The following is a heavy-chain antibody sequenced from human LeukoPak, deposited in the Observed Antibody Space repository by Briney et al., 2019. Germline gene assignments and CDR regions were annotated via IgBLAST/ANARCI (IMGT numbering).Heavy chain of an antibody. CDR2: ISGSGVST. Sequence: GSLRLSCAASGFTFSSYAMSWVRPAPGKGLEWVSGISGSGVSTYYADSVKGRFTISRDNSQNTLYLQMNSLRAEDTAVYYCAKGSPIRGYYGMDVWGQGTTVTVSS. J-gene: IGHJ6*02. CDR1: GFTFSSYA. D-gene: IGHD2-15*01. V-gene: IGHV3-23*01. CDR3: AKGSPIRGYYGMDV.